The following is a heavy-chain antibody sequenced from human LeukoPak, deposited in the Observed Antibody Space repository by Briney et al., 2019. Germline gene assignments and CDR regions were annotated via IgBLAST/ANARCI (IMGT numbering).Heavy chain of an antibody. V-gene: IGHV4-39*01. CDR2: IYYSGST. CDR1: GGSISSSSYY. J-gene: IGHJ3*02. CDR3: ARRSAYSSGWYKAFDI. Sequence: SETLSLTWTVSGGSISSSSYYWGWIRQPPGKGLEWIGSIYYSGSTYYNPSLKSRVTISVDTSKNQFSLKLSSVTAADTAVYYCARRSAYSSGWYKAFDIWGQGTMVTVSS. D-gene: IGHD6-19*01.